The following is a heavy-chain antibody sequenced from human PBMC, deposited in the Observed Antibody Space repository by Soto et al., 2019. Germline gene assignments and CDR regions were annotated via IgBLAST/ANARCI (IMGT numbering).Heavy chain of an antibody. Sequence: WSLRLSCTVSVFPFSAYNINWVRQAPGKGLEWVSSITVGSSHIYQPNSMKGRFTISRDDAKNSVYLQIDSLRDEDTALYYCSRSPEVGVRGAYWGQGTLVTVSS. D-gene: IGHD3-16*01. CDR3: SRSPEVGVRGAY. CDR2: ITVGSSHI. J-gene: IGHJ4*02. V-gene: IGHV3-21*01. CDR1: VFPFSAYN.